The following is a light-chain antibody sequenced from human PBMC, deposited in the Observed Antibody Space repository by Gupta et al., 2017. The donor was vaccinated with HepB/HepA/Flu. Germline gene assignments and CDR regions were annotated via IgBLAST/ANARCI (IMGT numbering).Light chain of an antibody. CDR3: QQYYSTRPRT. J-gene: IGKJ3*01. V-gene: IGKV4-1*01. CDR2: WAS. Sequence: DIVMTQSPDSLAVSLCERATIHCKSSQSVLYSSNNKNYLAWYQQKPGPPPKLLIYWASTRESVVPDRFSGSGSGTDFTLTISSLQAEDVAVYYCQQYYSTRPRTFGPGTKVDIK. CDR1: QSVLYSSNNKNY.